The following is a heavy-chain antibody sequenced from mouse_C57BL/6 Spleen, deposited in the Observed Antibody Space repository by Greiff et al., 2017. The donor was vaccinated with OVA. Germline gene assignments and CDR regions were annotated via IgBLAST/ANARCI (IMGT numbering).Heavy chain of an antibody. J-gene: IGHJ4*01. V-gene: IGHV1-72*01. CDR3: ARFTVVAPYYAMDY. CDR1: GYTFTSYW. CDR2: IDPNSGGT. D-gene: IGHD1-1*01. Sequence: QVQLQQPGAELVKPGASVKLSCKASGYTFTSYWMHWVKQRPGRGLEWIGRIDPNSGGTKYNEKFKSKATLTVDKPSSTAYMQLRSLTSEDAAVYYCARFTVVAPYYAMDYWGQGTSVTVSS.